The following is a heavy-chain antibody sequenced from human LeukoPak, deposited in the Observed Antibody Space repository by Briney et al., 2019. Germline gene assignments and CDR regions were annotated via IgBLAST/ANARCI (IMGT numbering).Heavy chain of an antibody. Sequence: PSETLSLTCTVSGGSISSYYWSWIRQPPGEGLEWIGYIYYSGSTNYNPSLKSRVTISVDTSKNQFSLKLSSVTAADTAVYYCATTTGYDSSGFAFDYWGQGTLVTVSS. CDR1: GGSISSYY. V-gene: IGHV4-59*08. D-gene: IGHD3-22*01. J-gene: IGHJ4*02. CDR2: IYYSGST. CDR3: ATTTGYDSSGFAFDY.